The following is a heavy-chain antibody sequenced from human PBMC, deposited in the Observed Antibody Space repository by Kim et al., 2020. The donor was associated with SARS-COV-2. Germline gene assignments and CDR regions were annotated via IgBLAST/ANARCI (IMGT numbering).Heavy chain of an antibody. D-gene: IGHD3-9*01. Sequence: ASVKVSCKASGYTFTSYGISWVRQAPGQGLEWMGWISAYNGNTNYAQKLQGRVTMTTDTSTSTAYMELRSLRSDDTAVYYCARVGYDILTGYLSWFDPWGQGTLVTVSS. J-gene: IGHJ5*02. CDR1: GYTFTSYG. V-gene: IGHV1-18*04. CDR3: ARVGYDILTGYLSWFDP. CDR2: ISAYNGNT.